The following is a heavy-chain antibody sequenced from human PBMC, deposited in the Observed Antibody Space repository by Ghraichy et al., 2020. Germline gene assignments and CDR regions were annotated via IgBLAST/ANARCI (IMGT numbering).Heavy chain of an antibody. D-gene: IGHD4-11*01. V-gene: IGHV4-34*01. CDR3: ARAKTVITTFYYFDYYMDV. J-gene: IGHJ6*03. Sequence: SETLSLTCAVYGGSFNGYYWTWIRQPPGKGLDWIGEINHSGSTNYNPSLKSRVTISEDTSKNQFSLKLSSVTAADTAVYYCARAKTVITTFYYFDYYMDVWGKGTTVTVSS. CDR1: GGSFNGYY. CDR2: INHSGST.